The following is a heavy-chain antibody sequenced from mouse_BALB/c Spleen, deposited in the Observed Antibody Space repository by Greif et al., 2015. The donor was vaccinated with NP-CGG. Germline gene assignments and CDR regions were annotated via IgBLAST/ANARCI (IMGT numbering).Heavy chain of an antibody. Sequence: EVQRVVPGGGLLQPGGSMKLSCVASGFTFSNYWMNWVRQSPEKGLEWVAEISLKSNNYATHYAESVKGRFTISRDDSEKSVDLQMNNVGAEDTGIYYCTTGFAYWGQGTLVTVSA. CDR2: ISLKSNNYAT. J-gene: IGHJ3*01. V-gene: IGHV6-6*02. CDR1: GFTFSNYW. CDR3: TTGFAY.